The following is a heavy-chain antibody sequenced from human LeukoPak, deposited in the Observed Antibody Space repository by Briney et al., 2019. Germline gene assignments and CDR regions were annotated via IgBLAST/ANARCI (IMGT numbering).Heavy chain of an antibody. CDR3: MASICRRVFDY. V-gene: IGHV3-21*01. Sequence: NPGGSLRLSCAASGFTFSSYSMNWVRQAPGKGLEWVSSISRSSSQIYYADSVKGRFTVSRDNAKNSLFLQMSSLRAEDTAVYYCMASICRRVFDYWGQGTLVTVSS. D-gene: IGHD2-21*01. J-gene: IGHJ4*02. CDR2: ISRSSSQI. CDR1: GFTFSSYS.